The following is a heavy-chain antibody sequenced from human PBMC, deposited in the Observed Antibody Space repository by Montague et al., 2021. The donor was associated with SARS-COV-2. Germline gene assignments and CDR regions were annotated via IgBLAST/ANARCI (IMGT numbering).Heavy chain of an antibody. Sequence: PALVKPTKTLTLTCTFSGFSLSTSGMCVSWIRQPPGKALEWLARIDWDDDKYYSTSLETRLTISKDTSKNQVVLTMTNMDPVDTATYYCARMDAGPTSYDYWGQGTLVTVSS. CDR1: GFSLSTSGMC. D-gene: IGHD2-2*01. J-gene: IGHJ4*02. CDR2: IDWDDDK. V-gene: IGHV2-70*11. CDR3: ARMDAGPTSYDY.